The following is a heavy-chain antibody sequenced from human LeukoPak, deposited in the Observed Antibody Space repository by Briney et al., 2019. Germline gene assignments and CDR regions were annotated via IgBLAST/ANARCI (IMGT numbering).Heavy chain of an antibody. J-gene: IGHJ4*02. CDR2: IKEDGSEK. CDR3: ARDLYSQY. V-gene: IGHV3-7*01. Sequence: GGSLRLSCAASGFTFSAHWMSWVRQAPGKGLEWVANIKEDGSEKNYVDSVKGRFTISRDIAKNSLYLQMNSLRAEDTAVYYCARDLYSQYWGQGTLDTVSS. D-gene: IGHD2-21*01. CDR1: GFTFSAHW.